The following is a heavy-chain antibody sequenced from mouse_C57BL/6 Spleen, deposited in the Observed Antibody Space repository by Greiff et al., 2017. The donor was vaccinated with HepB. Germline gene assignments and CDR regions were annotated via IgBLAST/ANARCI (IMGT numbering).Heavy chain of an antibody. CDR3: ASLWDGAWFAY. V-gene: IGHV1-18*01. J-gene: IGHJ3*01. Sequence: EVQLQQSGPELVKPGASVKIPCKASGYTFTDYNMDWVKQSHGKSLEWIGDINPNNGGTIYNQKFKGKATLTVDKSSSTAYMELRSLTSEDTAVYEGASLWDGAWFAYWGQGTLVTVSA. CDR2: INPNNGGT. CDR1: GYTFTDYN. D-gene: IGHD4-1*01.